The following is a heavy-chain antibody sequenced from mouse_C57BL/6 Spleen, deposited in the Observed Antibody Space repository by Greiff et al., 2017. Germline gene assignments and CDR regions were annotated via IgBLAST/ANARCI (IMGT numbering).Heavy chain of an antibody. CDR3: ARAYDGYSHWYFDV. D-gene: IGHD2-3*01. CDR2: INPNNGGT. V-gene: IGHV1-26*01. J-gene: IGHJ1*03. Sequence: VQLQQSGPELVKPGASVMISCKASGYTFTDYYMNWVKQSHGKSLEWIGDINPNNGGTSYNQKFKGKATLTVDKSSSTAYMELRSLTSEDSAVYYCARAYDGYSHWYFDVWGTGTTVTVSS. CDR1: GYTFTDYY.